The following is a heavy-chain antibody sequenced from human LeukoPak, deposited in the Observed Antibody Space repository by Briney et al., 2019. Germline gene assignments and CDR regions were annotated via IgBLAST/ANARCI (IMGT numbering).Heavy chain of an antibody. CDR1: GYSFTSYW. CDR3: ARTRIAAAGNVYYMDV. D-gene: IGHD6-13*01. Sequence: GESLKISCKGSGYSFTSYWIGWVRQLPGKSLEWMGIIYPGGSDTRYSPPFQGQVTISADKYISNAYLQWSSLKASDTAMYYCARTRIAAAGNVYYMDVWGKGTTVTVSS. CDR2: IYPGGSDT. V-gene: IGHV5-51*01. J-gene: IGHJ6*03.